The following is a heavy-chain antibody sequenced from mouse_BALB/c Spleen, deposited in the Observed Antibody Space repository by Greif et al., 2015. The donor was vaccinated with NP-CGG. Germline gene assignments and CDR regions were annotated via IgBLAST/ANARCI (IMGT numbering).Heavy chain of an antibody. Sequence: VQLKESGAELVKPGASVKLSCTASGFNIKDTYMHWVKQRPEQGLEWTGRIDPANGNTKYDPKFQGKATITADTSSNTAYLQLSSLASEDTAVYYCARGGLNAYLGQGTLVTVSA. CDR1: GFNIKDTY. D-gene: IGHD1-3*01. V-gene: IGHV14-3*02. CDR3: ARGGLNAY. J-gene: IGHJ3*01. CDR2: IDPANGNT.